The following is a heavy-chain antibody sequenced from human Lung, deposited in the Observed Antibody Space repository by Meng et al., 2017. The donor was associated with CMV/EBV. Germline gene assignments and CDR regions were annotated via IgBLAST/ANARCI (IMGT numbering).Heavy chain of an antibody. V-gene: IGHV4-34*01. Sequence: SETLSLXCAVYGGSFSGYYWSWIRQPPGKGLEWIGEINHSGSTNYNPSLKSRVTIPVDTSKNQFSLKLSSVTAADTAVYYCARTTYDFWSGIYYYYYYGMDVWGQGTXVTVSS. CDR2: INHSGST. CDR3: ARTTYDFWSGIYYYYYYGMDV. CDR1: GGSFSGYY. J-gene: IGHJ6*02. D-gene: IGHD3-3*01.